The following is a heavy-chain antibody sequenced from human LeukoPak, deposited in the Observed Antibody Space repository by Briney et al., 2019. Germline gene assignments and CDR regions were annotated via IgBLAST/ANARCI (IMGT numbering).Heavy chain of an antibody. Sequence: SGGSLRLSCAASGFTFSSYGMHWVRQAPGKGLEWVAFIRYDGSNKYYADSVKGRFTISRDNSKNTLYLQMNSLRAEDTAVYYCAKEPYDYVWGRYRFDYWGQGTLVTVSS. CDR1: GFTFSSYG. D-gene: IGHD3-16*02. CDR3: AKEPYDYVWGRYRFDY. J-gene: IGHJ4*02. CDR2: IRYDGSNK. V-gene: IGHV3-30*02.